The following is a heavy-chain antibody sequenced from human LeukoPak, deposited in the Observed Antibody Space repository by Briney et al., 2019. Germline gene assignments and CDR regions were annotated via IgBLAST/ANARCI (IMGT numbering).Heavy chain of an antibody. Sequence: PGGSLRLSCAASGFTFDDYAMHWVRQAPGKGLEWVSGISWNSGSIGYADSVKGRFTISRDSAKNSLYLQMNSLRAEDTALYYCGISQTWDHLFECWGQGTLVTVSS. D-gene: IGHD1-26*01. J-gene: IGHJ4*02. CDR1: GFTFDDYA. V-gene: IGHV3-9*01. CDR2: ISWNSGSI. CDR3: GISQTWDHLFEC.